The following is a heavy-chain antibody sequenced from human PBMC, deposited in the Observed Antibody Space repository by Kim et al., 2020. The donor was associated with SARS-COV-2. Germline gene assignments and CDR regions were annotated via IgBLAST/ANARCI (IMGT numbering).Heavy chain of an antibody. CDR1: GGSIRSSSYY. CDR2: VNYSGST. D-gene: IGHD3-22*01. V-gene: IGHV4-39*01. Sequence: SQTLSLTCTVSGGSIRSSSYYCGWIRQPPGKGLEWIGIVNYSGSTYYKPSLKSRVTLDVDTSKNQFSLKRSSVTAADTALYYCARHKEHPYYYVGSGYCDYWGHGPLVTVSS. J-gene: IGHJ4*01. CDR3: ARHKEHPYYYVGSGYCDY.